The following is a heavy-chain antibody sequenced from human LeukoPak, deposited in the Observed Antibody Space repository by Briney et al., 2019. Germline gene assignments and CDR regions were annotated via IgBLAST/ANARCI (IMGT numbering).Heavy chain of an antibody. CDR1: AYTFTSYD. CDR2: MNPNSGNT. CDR3: AREIGEYSSSWYENDY. Sequence: ASVKVSCKASAYTFTSYDINWVRQATGQGLEWKGWMNPNSGNTGYAQKFQGRVTMTRNTSISTAYMELSSLRSEDTAVYYCAREIGEYSSSWYENDYWGQGTLVTVSS. D-gene: IGHD6-13*01. J-gene: IGHJ4*02. V-gene: IGHV1-8*01.